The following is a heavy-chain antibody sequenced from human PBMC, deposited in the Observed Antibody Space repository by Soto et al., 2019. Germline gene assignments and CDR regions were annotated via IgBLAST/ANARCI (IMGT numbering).Heavy chain of an antibody. J-gene: IGHJ6*02. CDR1: GFTFSSYA. CDR3: AKRAFGWNYYLYYYYGMDV. CDR2: ISGSGGST. Sequence: GGSLRLSCAASGFTFSSYAMSWVRQAPGKGLEWVSAISGSGGSTYYADSVKGRFTISRDNSKNTLYLQMNSLRAEDTAVYYCAKRAFGWNYYLYYYYGMDVWGQGTTVTVS. V-gene: IGHV3-23*01. D-gene: IGHD1-7*01.